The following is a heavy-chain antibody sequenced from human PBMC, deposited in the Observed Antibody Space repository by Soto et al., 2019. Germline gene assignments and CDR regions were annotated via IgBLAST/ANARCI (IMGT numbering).Heavy chain of an antibody. J-gene: IGHJ4*02. V-gene: IGHV3-30*18. D-gene: IGHD5-12*01. CDR3: AKERSFYSGYDY. Sequence: QSGGSLRLSCAASEFTFSSLGMHWVRQAPGKGLEWVAVASPDGAVNFYADAVKGRFTISRDNSKNTLFLQMDSLRVEDSALYYCAKERSFYSGYDYWGPGTLVTVSS. CDR2: ASPDGAVN. CDR1: EFTFSSLG.